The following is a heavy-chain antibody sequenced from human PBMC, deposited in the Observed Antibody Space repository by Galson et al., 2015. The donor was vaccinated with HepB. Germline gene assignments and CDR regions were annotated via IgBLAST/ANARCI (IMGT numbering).Heavy chain of an antibody. Sequence: SVKVSCKASGGTFSSYTISWVRQAPGQGLEWMGRIIPILGIADYAQKFQGRVTITADKSTSTAYMELSSLRSEDTAVYYCAREGEQQLGSYYGMDVWGQGTTVTVSS. CDR1: GGTFSSYT. D-gene: IGHD6-13*01. J-gene: IGHJ6*02. CDR2: IIPILGIA. V-gene: IGHV1-69*04. CDR3: AREGEQQLGSYYGMDV.